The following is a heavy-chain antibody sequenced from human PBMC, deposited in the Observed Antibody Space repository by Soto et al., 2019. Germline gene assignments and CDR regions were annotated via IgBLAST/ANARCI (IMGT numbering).Heavy chain of an antibody. CDR3: ARILARYYDFWSGYYPYYYGMDV. D-gene: IGHD3-3*01. J-gene: IGHJ6*02. V-gene: IGHV4-30-4*01. Sequence: SETLSLTCTVSGASISSGDYYWGWIRQPPGKGLEWVGDIFHSGSTNYNPSLKSRVTISVDTSKNQFSLKLSSVTAADTAVYYCARILARYYDFWSGYYPYYYGMDVWGQGTTVTVSS. CDR2: IFHSGST. CDR1: GASISSGDYY.